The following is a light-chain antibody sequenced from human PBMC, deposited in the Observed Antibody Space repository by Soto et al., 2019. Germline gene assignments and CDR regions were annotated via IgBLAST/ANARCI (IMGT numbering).Light chain of an antibody. CDR3: QQRANWPRFT. V-gene: IGKV3-11*01. CDR2: DAS. Sequence: EIVLTQTPATLSLSPGERATLSRRASQSVGIYLTWYQQKPGQAPRLLIYDASNRATGIPARFSGSGSGTDFTLTISSLEPEDFAVYYCQQRANWPRFTFGPGTKVDVK. J-gene: IGKJ3*01. CDR1: QSVGIY.